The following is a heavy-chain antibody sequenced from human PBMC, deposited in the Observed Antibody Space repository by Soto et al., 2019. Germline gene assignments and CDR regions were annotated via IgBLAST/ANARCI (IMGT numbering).Heavy chain of an antibody. V-gene: IGHV4-59*08. D-gene: IGHD3-10*01. J-gene: IGHJ4*02. CDR2: IYYSGST. CDR3: ARQSRSGSYLRY. CDR1: GGSISSYY. Sequence: SETLSLTCTVSGGSISSYYWSWIRQPPGKGLEWIGYIYYSGSTNYNPSLKSRVTISVDTSKNQFSLKLSSVTAADTAVYYCARQSRSGSYLRYWGQRTLVTVSS.